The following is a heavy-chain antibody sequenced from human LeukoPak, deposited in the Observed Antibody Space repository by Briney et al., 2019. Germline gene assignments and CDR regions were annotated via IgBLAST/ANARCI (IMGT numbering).Heavy chain of an antibody. J-gene: IGHJ4*02. D-gene: IGHD5-18*01. CDR3: TRGSFRGYSYGLPPDY. V-gene: IGHV3-11*01. Sequence: GGSLRLSCAASGFTFSDYYMSWIRQAPGKGLEWVSYTSSSGSTIYYADSVKGRFTVSRDNAKNSLYLQMNSLRAEDTAVYYCTRGSFRGYSYGLPPDYWGQGALVTVSS. CDR2: TSSSGSTI. CDR1: GFTFSDYY.